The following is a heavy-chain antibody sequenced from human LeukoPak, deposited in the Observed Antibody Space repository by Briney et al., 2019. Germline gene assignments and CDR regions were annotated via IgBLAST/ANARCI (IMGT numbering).Heavy chain of an antibody. V-gene: IGHV4-59*01. Sequence: SETLSLTCTVSGGSISSYYWSWIRQPPGKGLEWIGYIYYSGSTNYNPSLKSRVTISVDTSKNQFSLKLSSVTAADTAVYYCARALYGDYYFDYWGQGTLVTVSP. CDR1: GGSISSYY. CDR3: ARALYGDYYFDY. CDR2: IYYSGST. D-gene: IGHD4-17*01. J-gene: IGHJ4*02.